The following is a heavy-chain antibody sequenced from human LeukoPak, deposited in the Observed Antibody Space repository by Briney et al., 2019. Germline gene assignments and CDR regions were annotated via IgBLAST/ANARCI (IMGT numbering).Heavy chain of an antibody. CDR2: ILHSGST. D-gene: IGHD5-12*01. Sequence: PSETLSLTCVVSGYSISSGYWWSWVRQSPGKGLEWIGEILHSGSTDYNPSLKSRVTISVDTSKNQFSLKLSSVTAADTAVYYCARGSTYRHAFDIWGQGTMVTVSS. CDR1: GYSISSGYW. J-gene: IGHJ3*02. V-gene: IGHV4-4*02. CDR3: ARGSTYRHAFDI.